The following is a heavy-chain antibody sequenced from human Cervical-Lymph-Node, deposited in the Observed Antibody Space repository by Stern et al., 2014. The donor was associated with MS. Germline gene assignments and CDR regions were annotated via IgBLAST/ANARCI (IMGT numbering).Heavy chain of an antibody. V-gene: IGHV1-8*01. CDR1: GYTFANSA. D-gene: IGHD1-26*01. CDR2: MNPKRGNT. J-gene: IGHJ5*02. CDR3: ATGRSGGSLSWRWFDP. Sequence: QDHLVQSWAEVRKPGASVKVSCKSSGYTFANSAINWVRLAAGPGLEWMGRMNPKRGNTGSAPKLQGSLTMTTNTSPDTAVMEPRSLRSDDTAIYYCATGRSGGSLSWRWFDPWGQGTLVSVSS.